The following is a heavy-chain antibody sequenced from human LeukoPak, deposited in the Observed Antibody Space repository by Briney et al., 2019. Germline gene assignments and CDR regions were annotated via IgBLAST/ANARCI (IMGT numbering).Heavy chain of an antibody. Sequence: GGSLRLSCAASGFTFDTYGMHWVRQAPGKGLEWVALIRYDGSNGYYLESVKGRFTISRDNSKNTLYLQMNSLRAEDTAVYYCAKGARSHLLIFDYWGQGALVTVSS. J-gene: IGHJ4*02. CDR3: AKGARSHLLIFDY. CDR2: IRYDGSNG. D-gene: IGHD3-3*01. V-gene: IGHV3-30*02. CDR1: GFTFDTYG.